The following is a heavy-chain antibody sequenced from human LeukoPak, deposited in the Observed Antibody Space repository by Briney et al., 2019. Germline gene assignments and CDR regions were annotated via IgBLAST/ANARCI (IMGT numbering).Heavy chain of an antibody. CDR1: GFTFSSYA. J-gene: IGHJ4*02. CDR2: IWYDGSNK. D-gene: IGHD2-21*01. V-gene: IGHV3-33*06. CDR3: AKDEYHGGEKFDY. Sequence: GGSLRLSCAASGFTFSSYAMHWVRQAPGKGLEWVAVIWYDGSNKYYADSVKGRFTISRDNSKNTLYLQMNSLRAEDTAVYYCAKDEYHGGEKFDYWGQGTLVTVSS.